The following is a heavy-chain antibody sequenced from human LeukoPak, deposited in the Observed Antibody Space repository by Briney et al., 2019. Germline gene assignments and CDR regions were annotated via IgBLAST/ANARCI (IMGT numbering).Heavy chain of an antibody. D-gene: IGHD2-2*03. J-gene: IGHJ4*02. Sequence: GGSLRVSCAASGVTVNNNYMSWVRQAPGNVPGWVSSIYSSGDTHYADSVKGRFAISRDNSKNTLYLQMNSLTVEDTAVYYCTRDGSSSSRFGYWGQGTLVTVSA. CDR2: IYSSGDT. V-gene: IGHV3-66*01. CDR1: GVTVNNNY. CDR3: TRDGSSSSRFGY.